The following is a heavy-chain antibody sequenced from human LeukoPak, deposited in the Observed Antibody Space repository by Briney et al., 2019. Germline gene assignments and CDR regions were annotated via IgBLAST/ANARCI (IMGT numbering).Heavy chain of an antibody. Sequence: PGGSLRLSCAASGFTLSSYEMNWVRQAPGKGLEWVSSISSSSSYIYYADSVKGRITISRDNAKNSLYLQMNSLRVEDTAVYYCARDKDVYFDYWGQGTLVTVSS. CDR3: ARDKDVYFDY. CDR2: ISSSSSYI. J-gene: IGHJ4*02. CDR1: GFTLSSYE. V-gene: IGHV3-21*01.